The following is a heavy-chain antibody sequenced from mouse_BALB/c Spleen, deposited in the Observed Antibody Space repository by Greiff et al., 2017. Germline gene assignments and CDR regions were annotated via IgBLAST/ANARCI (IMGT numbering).Heavy chain of an antibody. D-gene: IGHD2-3*01. CDR2: IYPGSGST. Sequence: QVQLQQSGPELVKPGASVKMSCKASGYTFTDYVISWVKQRTGQGLEWIGEIYPGSGSTYYNEKFKGKATLTADKSSNTAYMQLSSLTSEDSAVYFCAKRYDGYSWFAYWGQGTLVTVSA. CDR1: GYTFTDYV. CDR3: AKRYDGYSWFAY. V-gene: IGHV1-81*01. J-gene: IGHJ3*01.